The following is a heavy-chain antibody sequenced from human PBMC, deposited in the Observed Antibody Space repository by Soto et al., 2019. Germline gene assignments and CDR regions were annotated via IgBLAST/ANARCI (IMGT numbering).Heavy chain of an antibody. CDR3: ARFFYCCGYRRYLYSF. CDR2: IHSSGIT. CDR1: GGSISGDY. Sequence: ASETLSLTCTVSGGSISGDYLSWIRQPPGKGRQWIGHIHSSGITEHNPSLTSRVILSVDTSKNQFSLRLNSVTAADTAIYYCARFFYCCGYRRYLYSFWG. V-gene: IGHV4-59*08. J-gene: IGHJ2*01. D-gene: IGHD2-15*01.